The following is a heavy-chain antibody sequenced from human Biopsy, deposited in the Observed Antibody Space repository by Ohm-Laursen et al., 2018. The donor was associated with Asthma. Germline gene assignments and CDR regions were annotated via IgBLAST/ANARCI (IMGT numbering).Heavy chain of an antibody. V-gene: IGHV2-5*01. J-gene: IGHJ4*01. D-gene: IGHD3/OR15-3a*01. CDR1: GFSLKIGAVG. CDR3: ARAIRLEDFLTGSFTSYFDN. Sequence: PTQTLPLTCTFSGFSLKIGAVGVGWIRQPPGKAPECLAVIYWIDDKYYSPSLRNRLTVSKDTSRNRVVLTMTNMEPRDTATYFCARAIRLEDFLTGSFTSYFDNRDLGTLVSVSS. CDR2: IYWIDDK.